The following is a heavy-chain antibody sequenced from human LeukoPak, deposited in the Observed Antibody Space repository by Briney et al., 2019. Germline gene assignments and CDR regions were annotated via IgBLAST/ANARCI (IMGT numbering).Heavy chain of an antibody. Sequence: GGSLRLSCATSGFTFSSYSMNWVRQAPGKGLEWVSYISSSSSTIHYADSVKGRFTISRDNAKNSLYLQMSSLRDEDTAVYYCAREQQLSDWGQGALVTVSS. CDR1: GFTFSSYS. V-gene: IGHV3-48*02. CDR3: AREQQLSD. CDR2: ISSSSSTI. D-gene: IGHD3-16*02. J-gene: IGHJ4*02.